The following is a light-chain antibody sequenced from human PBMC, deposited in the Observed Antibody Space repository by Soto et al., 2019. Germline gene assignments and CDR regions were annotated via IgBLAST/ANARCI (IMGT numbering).Light chain of an antibody. V-gene: IGKV1-39*01. Sequence: IQMTQSPSSLSASFGDIVTITCRASQSISNYLNWYQQKPGEAPKLLIYAASSLQSGVPSRFSGSGSGTDFTLTINSLQPEDFATYYCQQSDTTWTFGRGTEVDIK. CDR2: AAS. CDR1: QSISNY. CDR3: QQSDTTWT. J-gene: IGKJ1*01.